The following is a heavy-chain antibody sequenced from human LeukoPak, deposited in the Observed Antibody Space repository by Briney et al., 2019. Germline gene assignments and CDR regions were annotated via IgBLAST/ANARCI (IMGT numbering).Heavy chain of an antibody. V-gene: IGHV1-69*06. CDR2: IIPIFGTV. Sequence: SVKVSCKASGGTFSSYAISWVRQAPGQGLEWMGGIIPIFGTVNYAQKFQGRVTITADKSTSTAYMELSSLRSEDTAVYYCARDTVVPAAPGYFDYYGMDVWGKGTTATVSS. D-gene: IGHD2-2*01. CDR3: ARDTVVPAAPGYFDYYGMDV. J-gene: IGHJ6*04. CDR1: GGTFSSYA.